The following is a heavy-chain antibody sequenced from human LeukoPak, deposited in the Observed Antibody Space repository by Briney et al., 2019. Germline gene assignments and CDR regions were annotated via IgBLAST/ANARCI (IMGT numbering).Heavy chain of an antibody. CDR1: GGSISSGGYY. CDR2: IYYSGST. Sequence: PSETLSLTCTVSGGSISSGGYYWSWIRQHPGKGLEWIGYIYYSGSTYYNPSLKSRVTISVDTSKNQFPLKLSSVTAADTAVYYCARSGLRLGELSPNPFDYWGQGTLVTVSS. CDR3: ARSGLRLGELSPNPFDY. D-gene: IGHD3-16*02. J-gene: IGHJ4*02. V-gene: IGHV4-31*03.